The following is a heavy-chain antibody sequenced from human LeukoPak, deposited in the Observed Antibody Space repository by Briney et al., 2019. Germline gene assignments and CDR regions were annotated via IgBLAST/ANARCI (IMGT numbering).Heavy chain of an antibody. CDR2: IISDGSST. CDR3: AREDVDITVATSGAFDI. J-gene: IGHJ3*02. Sequence: GGSLRLSCAASGFTFNSYWMHWVRQAPGKGLVWVSRIISDGSSTNYADSVKGRFTIARDNAKNTLYLQMNSLRAEDTAVYYCAREDVDITVATSGAFDIWGQGTMVTVSS. CDR1: GFTFNSYW. D-gene: IGHD6-19*01. V-gene: IGHV3-74*01.